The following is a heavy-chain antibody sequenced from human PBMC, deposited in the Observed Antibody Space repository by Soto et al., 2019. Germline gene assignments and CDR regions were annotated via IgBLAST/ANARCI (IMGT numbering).Heavy chain of an antibody. CDR2: INAGYGNT. CDR1: GYTFSSYA. D-gene: IGHD6-13*01. J-gene: IGHJ4*02. CDR3: AAGEASSRNLAPYYLDF. Sequence: GASVKFSCKASGYTFSSYAMHWVRQAPGQRLEWMGWINAGYGNTKSSQKFQDRVTISRDTSASTAYMELTSLRSEDTAVYFCAAGEASSRNLAPYYLDFWGQGTLVTVSS. V-gene: IGHV1-3*01.